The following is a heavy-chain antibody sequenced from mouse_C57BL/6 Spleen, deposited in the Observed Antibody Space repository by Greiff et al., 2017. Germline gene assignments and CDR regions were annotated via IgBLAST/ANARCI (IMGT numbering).Heavy chain of an antibody. CDR3: ARRDYDGHDY. V-gene: IGHV5-9*01. CDR1: GFTFSSYT. CDR2: ISGGGGNT. D-gene: IGHD2-4*01. Sequence: EVKLVESGGGLVKPGGSLKLSCAASGFTFSSYTMSWVRQTPEKRLEWVATISGGGGNTYYPDSVKGRFTISRDNAKNTLYLQMSSLRSEDTALYYCARRDYDGHDYWGQGTTLTVSS. J-gene: IGHJ2*01.